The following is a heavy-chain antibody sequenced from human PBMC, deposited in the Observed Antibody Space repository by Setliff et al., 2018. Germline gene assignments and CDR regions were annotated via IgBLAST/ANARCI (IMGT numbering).Heavy chain of an antibody. CDR3: AKVSGGSPTSDY. Sequence: GGSLRLSCAASGFTFSNYAMSWVRRAPGKGLAWVSGITGGGGSTYYADPVKGRFTIPRDNSKNTLYLQMNSLRAEDTAVYYCAKVSGGSPTSDYWGQGTLVTVSS. J-gene: IGHJ4*02. V-gene: IGHV3-23*01. CDR2: ITGGGGST. CDR1: GFTFSNYA. D-gene: IGHD1-26*01.